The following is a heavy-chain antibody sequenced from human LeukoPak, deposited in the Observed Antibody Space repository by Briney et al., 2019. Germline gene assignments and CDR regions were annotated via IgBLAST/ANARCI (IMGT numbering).Heavy chain of an antibody. J-gene: IGHJ4*02. CDR3: ARDGSSGSPFFDY. CDR1: GGTFSSYA. V-gene: IGHV1-69*13. CDR2: IIPIFGTA. D-gene: IGHD3-22*01. Sequence: ASAKVSCKASGGTFSSYAISWVRQAPGQGLEWMGGIIPIFGTANYAQKFQCRVTITADESTSTAYMELSSLRSEDTAVYYCARDGSSGSPFFDYWGQGTLVTVSS.